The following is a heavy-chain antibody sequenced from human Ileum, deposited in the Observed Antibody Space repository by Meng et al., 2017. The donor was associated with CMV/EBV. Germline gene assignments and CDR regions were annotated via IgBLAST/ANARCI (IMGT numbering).Heavy chain of an antibody. Sequence: VHRPGSGPGLVGPPDTLPLTCTASGDSISNSFWSWIRQPAGKKLEWIGRISPSGNINYIPSLKGRVTMSLDTSNNQIFLNLTSVTAADTALYYCARGESRGYYYFDYWGQGILVTVSS. CDR3: ARGESRGYYYFDY. V-gene: IGHV4-4*07. CDR1: GDSISNSF. CDR2: ISPSGNI. D-gene: IGHD3-22*01. J-gene: IGHJ4*02.